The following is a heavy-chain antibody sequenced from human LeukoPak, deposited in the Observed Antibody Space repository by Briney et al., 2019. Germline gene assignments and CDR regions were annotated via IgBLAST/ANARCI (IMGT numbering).Heavy chain of an antibody. D-gene: IGHD6-13*01. CDR3: AKDRAGYSSSWYEDY. V-gene: IGHV3-23*01. J-gene: IGHJ4*02. CDR2: ISGSGGST. Sequence: GGSLRLSCAASGFTFSSYAMSWVRQAPGKGLECVSAISGSGGSTYYADSVKGRFTISRDNSKNTLYLQMNSLRAEDTAVYYCAKDRAGYSSSWYEDYWGQGTLVTVSS. CDR1: GFTFSSYA.